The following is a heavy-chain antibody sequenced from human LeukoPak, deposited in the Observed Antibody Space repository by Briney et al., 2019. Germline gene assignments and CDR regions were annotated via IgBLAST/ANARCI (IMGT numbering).Heavy chain of an antibody. CDR3: TRDRTAVNIFDL. V-gene: IGHV3-74*01. J-gene: IGHJ2*01. Sequence: GGSLRLSCAASGFTINSHWMHWVRRAPGKGMLWVSRINGDGRSTGYAESVEGRFTVSRDNARNTVYLTMNSLRAEDTAVYYCTRDRTAVNIFDLWGRGTLVTVSS. CDR2: INGDGRST. CDR1: GFTINSHW. D-gene: IGHD4-23*01.